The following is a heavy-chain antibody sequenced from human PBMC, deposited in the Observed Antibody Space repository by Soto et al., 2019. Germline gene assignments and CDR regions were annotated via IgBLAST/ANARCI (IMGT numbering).Heavy chain of an antibody. D-gene: IGHD3-10*01. CDR1: GFTFTSSA. CDR3: AAGVRGVIFRTYYYGMDV. V-gene: IGHV1-58*01. CDR2: IVVGSGNT. Sequence: GASVKVSCKASGFTFTSSAVQWVRQARGQRLEWIGWIVVGSGNTNYAQKFQERVTITRDMSTSTAYMELSSLRSEDTAVYYCAAGVRGVIFRTYYYGMDVWGQGTTVTVSS. J-gene: IGHJ6*02.